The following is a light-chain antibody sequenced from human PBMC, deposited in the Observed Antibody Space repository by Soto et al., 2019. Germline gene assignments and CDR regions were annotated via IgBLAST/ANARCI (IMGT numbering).Light chain of an antibody. CDR1: SSDVGGYDY. CDR3: SSYTSTTRGYV. J-gene: IGLJ1*01. CDR2: DVS. V-gene: IGLV2-14*01. Sequence: QSALTQPASVSGSPGQSITISCTGTSSDVGGYDYVSWYQQHPGKAPKLMIYDVSNRPSGVSNRFSGSKSGSTASLTISGLQAEDEADYYCSSYTSTTRGYVFGTGTKLTVL.